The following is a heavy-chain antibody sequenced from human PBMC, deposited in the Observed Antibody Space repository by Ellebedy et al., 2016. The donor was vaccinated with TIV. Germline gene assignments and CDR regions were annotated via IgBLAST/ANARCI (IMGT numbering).Heavy chain of an antibody. J-gene: IGHJ6*02. CDR2: ISSSSSTI. V-gene: IGHV3-48*04. D-gene: IGHD3-10*01. CDR3: ARDQGWFGELIWRGGMDV. Sequence: GESLKISXAASGFTFSSYGMNWVRQAPGKGLEWVSFISSSSSTIYYADSVKGRFTISRDNAQNSLYLQMNSLRAEDTAVYYCARDQGWFGELIWRGGMDVWGQGITVTVSS. CDR1: GFTFSSYG.